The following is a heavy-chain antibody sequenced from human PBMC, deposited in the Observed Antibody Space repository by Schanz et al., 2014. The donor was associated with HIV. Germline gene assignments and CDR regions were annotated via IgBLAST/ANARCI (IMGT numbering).Heavy chain of an antibody. CDR3: TINQYQLLPFDY. J-gene: IGHJ4*02. CDR1: GYTFTGYY. Sequence: QVHLVQSGAEVRKPGASVKVSCKASGYTFTGYYIHWVRQAPGQGLEWMGWINPNSGGTNSAQKFQGRVTMSMDTSMSTASVELTRLRSDDTAVYFCTINQYQLLPFDYWGQGTLVTVFS. V-gene: IGHV1-2*02. D-gene: IGHD1-1*01. CDR2: INPNSGGT.